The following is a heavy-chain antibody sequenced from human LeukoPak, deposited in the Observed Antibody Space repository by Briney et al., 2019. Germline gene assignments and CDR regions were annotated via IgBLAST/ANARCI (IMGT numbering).Heavy chain of an antibody. V-gene: IGHV4-39*07. CDR3: ARGPYYYGSGSNGYY. D-gene: IGHD3-10*01. CDR2: IYYSGST. CDR1: GGSISSSSYY. Sequence: SETLSLTCTVSGGSISSSSYYWGWIRQPPGKGLEWIGSIYYSGSTYYNPSLKSRVTISVDTSKNQFSLKLSSVTAADTAVYYCARGPYYYGSGSNGYYWGQGTLVTVST. J-gene: IGHJ4*02.